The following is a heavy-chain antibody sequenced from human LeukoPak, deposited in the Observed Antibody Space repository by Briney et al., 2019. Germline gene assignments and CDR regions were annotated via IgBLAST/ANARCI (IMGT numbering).Heavy chain of an antibody. J-gene: IGHJ5*02. V-gene: IGHV3-23*01. Sequence: GGSLRLSCTASGFTFNSYSMSWVRQAPGKGLEWVSNIRANGVDTHYADSAKGRFTISRDNSKKTLYLEMSSLRAEGTAVYYCAKGGYTSWFDPWGQGTLVTVSS. CDR1: GFTFNSYS. CDR2: IRANGVDT. D-gene: IGHD2-15*01. CDR3: AKGGYTSWFDP.